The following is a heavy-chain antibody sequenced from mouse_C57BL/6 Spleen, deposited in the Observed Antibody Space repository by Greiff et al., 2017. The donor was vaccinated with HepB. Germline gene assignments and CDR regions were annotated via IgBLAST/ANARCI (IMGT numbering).Heavy chain of an antibody. CDR1: GYTFTDYY. CDR3: ARSRAYDYDSWFAY. J-gene: IGHJ3*01. V-gene: IGHV1-77*01. CDR2: IGPGSGST. D-gene: IGHD2-4*01. Sequence: VQLQQSGAELVKPGASVKISCKASGYTFTDYYINWVKQRPGQGLEWIGKIGPGSGSTYYNEKFKGKATLTADKSSSTAYMQRSSLTSEDSAVYFCARSRAYDYDSWFAYWGQGTLVTVSA.